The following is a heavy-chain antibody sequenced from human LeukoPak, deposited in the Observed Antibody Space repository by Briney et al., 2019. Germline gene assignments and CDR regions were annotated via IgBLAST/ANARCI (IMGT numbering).Heavy chain of an antibody. Sequence: GGSLRLSCAASGFSFSTYYVNWVRQAPGKGLEWVSCISSSSTYIYYAGSVRGRFAISRDNAKTSLYLQMNSLRADDTAVYYCVRENHGSFDYWGQGSLVTVSS. D-gene: IGHD1-14*01. CDR2: ISSSSTYI. V-gene: IGHV3-21*01. CDR1: GFSFSTYY. CDR3: VRENHGSFDY. J-gene: IGHJ4*02.